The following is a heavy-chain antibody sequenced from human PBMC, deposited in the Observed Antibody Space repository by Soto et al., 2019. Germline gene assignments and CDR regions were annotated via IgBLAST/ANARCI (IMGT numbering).Heavy chain of an antibody. Sequence: ASVKVSCKVSGYTLTELSMHWVRQAPGKGLEWMGGFDPEDGETIYAQKFQGRVTMTADTSTDTAYMELSSLRSEDTGVYYCARDAYCSGGSCYSENAFDIWGQGTMVTVSS. CDR3: ARDAYCSGGSCYSENAFDI. J-gene: IGHJ3*02. CDR2: FDPEDGET. D-gene: IGHD2-15*01. CDR1: GYTLTELS. V-gene: IGHV1-24*01.